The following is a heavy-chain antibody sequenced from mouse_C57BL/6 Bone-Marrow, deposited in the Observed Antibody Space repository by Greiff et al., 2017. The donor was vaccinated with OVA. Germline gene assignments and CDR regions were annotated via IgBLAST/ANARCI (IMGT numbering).Heavy chain of an antibody. CDR1: GYTFTDYE. V-gene: IGHV1-15*01. J-gene: IGHJ2*01. Sequence: VQLQQSGAELVRPGASVTLSCKASGYTFTDYEMHWVKQTPVHGLEWIGAIDPETGGTAYNQKFKGKAILTADKSSSTAYMELRSLTSEDSAVYYCTRGGGSTDYWGQGTTLTVSS. CDR3: TRGGGSTDY. D-gene: IGHD1-1*01. CDR2: IDPETGGT.